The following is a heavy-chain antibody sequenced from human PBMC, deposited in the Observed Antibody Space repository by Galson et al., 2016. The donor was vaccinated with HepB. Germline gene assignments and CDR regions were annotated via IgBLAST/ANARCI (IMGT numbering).Heavy chain of an antibody. CDR3: ARLMAYDDIYGLDV. Sequence: CAISGDSVSSNSAAWNWIRQSPSRGLEWLGRTYYRSKWYNDYAVSVKSRITINPDTSKNQFSLQLHSVTPEDTAVYYCARLMAYDDIYGLDVWGQGTTVTVSS. J-gene: IGHJ6*02. CDR2: TYYRSKWYN. V-gene: IGHV6-1*01. CDR1: GDSVSSNSAA. D-gene: IGHD3-16*01.